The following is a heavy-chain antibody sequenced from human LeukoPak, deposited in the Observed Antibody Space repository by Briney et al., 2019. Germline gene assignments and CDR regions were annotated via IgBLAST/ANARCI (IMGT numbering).Heavy chain of an antibody. Sequence: TGGSLRLSCAAPGFTFSSYSMNWVRQAPGKGLEWVSSISSSSSYIYYVDSVKGRFTISRDNAKNSLYLQMNSLRAEDTAVYYCARGFYLDAFDIWGQGTMVTVSS. CDR1: GFTFSSYS. V-gene: IGHV3-21*01. CDR3: ARGFYLDAFDI. D-gene: IGHD2/OR15-2a*01. CDR2: ISSSSSYI. J-gene: IGHJ3*02.